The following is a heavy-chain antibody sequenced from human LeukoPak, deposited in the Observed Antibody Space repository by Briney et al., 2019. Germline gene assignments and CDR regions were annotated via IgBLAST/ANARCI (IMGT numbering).Heavy chain of an antibody. V-gene: IGHV4-39*07. CDR3: ARKNYYDSSGYGLGYYFDY. CDR2: IYYSGST. D-gene: IGHD3-22*01. J-gene: IGHJ4*02. CDR1: GGSISSNGYY. Sequence: PSETLSLTCTVSGGSISSNGYYWGWIRQPPGKGLEWIGSIYYSGSTYYNPSLKSRVTISVDTSKNQFSLKLSSVTAADTAVYYCARKNYYDSSGYGLGYYFDYWGQGTLVTVSS.